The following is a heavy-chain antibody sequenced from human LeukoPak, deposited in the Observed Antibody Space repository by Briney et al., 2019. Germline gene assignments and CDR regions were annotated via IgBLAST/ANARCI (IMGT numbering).Heavy chain of an antibody. J-gene: IGHJ1*01. CDR3: ARGGWERGYFQH. Sequence: GASLKGSCKASGYTFTRYYMHWVRQAPGQGLEWMGRINPNSGGTNYAQRFQGRVTMTRDTSISTAYMELSRLRSDDTAVYYCARGGWERGYFQHWGQGTLVTVSS. D-gene: IGHD1-26*01. V-gene: IGHV1-2*06. CDR1: GYTFTRYY. CDR2: INPNSGGT.